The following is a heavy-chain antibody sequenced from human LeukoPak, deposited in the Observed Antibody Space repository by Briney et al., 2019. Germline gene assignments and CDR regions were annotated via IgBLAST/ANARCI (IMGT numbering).Heavy chain of an antibody. CDR2: ISYDGSNK. V-gene: IGHV3-30-3*01. D-gene: IGHD5-12*01. CDR3: ARGGGVASIWDEDLLPDTFDI. Sequence: GGSLRLPCAASGFTFSSYAMHWVRQAPGKGLEWVAVISYDGSNKYYADSVKGRFTISRDNSKNTLYLQMNSLRAEDTAVYYCARGGGVASIWDEDLLPDTFDIWGQGTMVTVSS. CDR1: GFTFSSYA. J-gene: IGHJ3*02.